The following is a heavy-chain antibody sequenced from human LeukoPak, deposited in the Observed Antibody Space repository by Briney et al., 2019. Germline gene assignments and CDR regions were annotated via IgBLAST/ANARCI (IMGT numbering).Heavy chain of an antibody. CDR3: ARGGIAASVDY. V-gene: IGHV4-30-2*01. J-gene: IGHJ4*02. CDR1: GGSISSGGYS. D-gene: IGHD6-13*01. CDR2: IYHSGST. Sequence: TLSLTCAVSGGSISSGGYSWSWIRQPPGKGLEWIGYIYHSGSTYYNPSLKSRVTISVDRSKNQFSLKLSSVTAADTAVYYCARGGIAASVDYWGQGTLVTVSS.